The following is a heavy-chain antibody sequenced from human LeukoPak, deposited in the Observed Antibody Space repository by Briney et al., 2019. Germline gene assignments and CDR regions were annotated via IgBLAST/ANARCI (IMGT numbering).Heavy chain of an antibody. CDR3: AKDRKGHYYWDAFDI. D-gene: IGHD3-10*01. CDR2: ISGSGGST. V-gene: IGHV3-23*01. J-gene: IGHJ3*02. Sequence: GRSLRLSCAASGFTFSSYGMHWVRQAPGKGLEWVSAISGSGGSTYYADSVKGRFTISRDNSKNTLYLQMNSLRAEDTAVYYCAKDRKGHYYWDAFDIWGQGTMVTVSS. CDR1: GFTFSSYG.